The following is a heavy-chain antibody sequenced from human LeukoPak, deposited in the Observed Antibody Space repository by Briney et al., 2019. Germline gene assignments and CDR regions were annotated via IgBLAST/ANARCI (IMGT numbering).Heavy chain of an antibody. CDR2: IYYSGST. J-gene: IGHJ4*02. CDR1: GGSISSGGYY. V-gene: IGHV4-31*03. CDR3: ARLGGSYFDV. Sequence: SETLSLTCTVSGGSISSGGYYWSWIRQHPGKGLEWIGYIYYSGSTYYNPSLKSRVTISVDTSKNQFSLKLSSVTAADTAVYYCARLGGSYFDVWGQGTLVTVSS. D-gene: IGHD1-26*01.